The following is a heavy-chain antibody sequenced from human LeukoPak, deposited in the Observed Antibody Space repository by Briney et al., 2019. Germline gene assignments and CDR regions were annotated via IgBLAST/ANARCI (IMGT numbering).Heavy chain of an antibody. CDR3: VRDLWFGRNPEF. CDR2: ISGSGSAT. V-gene: IGHV3-23*01. J-gene: IGHJ4*02. D-gene: IGHD3-10*01. Sequence: GGSLRLSCAASGFSFSVYAMSWVRQAPGKGMEWVSGISGSGSATYYADSVKGRFTISRDNSKNTLYLQMNSLRAEDTAIYYCVRDLWFGRNPEFWDQGTLVTVSS. CDR1: GFSFSVYA.